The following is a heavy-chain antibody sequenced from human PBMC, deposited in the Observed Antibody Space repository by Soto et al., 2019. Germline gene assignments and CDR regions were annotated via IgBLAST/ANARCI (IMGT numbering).Heavy chain of an antibody. J-gene: IGHJ6*02. V-gene: IGHV3-74*01. Sequence: GGSLRLSCAASGFTFSSYWMHWVRQAPGKGLVWVSRINSDGSSTSYADSVKGRFTISRDNAKNTLYLQMNSLRAEDTAVYYCARERVRGSGWYSNYYYYYAMDVWGQGTTVTVSS. D-gene: IGHD6-19*01. CDR1: GFTFSSYW. CDR2: INSDGSST. CDR3: ARERVRGSGWYSNYYYYYAMDV.